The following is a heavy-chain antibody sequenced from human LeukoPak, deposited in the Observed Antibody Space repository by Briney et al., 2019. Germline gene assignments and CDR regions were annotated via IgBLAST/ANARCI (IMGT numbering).Heavy chain of an antibody. J-gene: IGHJ4*02. D-gene: IGHD1-26*01. CDR3: ARGGGSYRLFDF. V-gene: IGHV4-59*12. Sequence: SETLSLTCTVSGGSISSSYWSWIRQPPGKGLEWIGSIYYRGGTYYNPSLKSRVTISVDTSKNYFSLNLTSVTAADTAVYFCARGGGSYRLFDFWAQGTLVTVSS. CDR2: IYYRGGT. CDR1: GGSISSSY.